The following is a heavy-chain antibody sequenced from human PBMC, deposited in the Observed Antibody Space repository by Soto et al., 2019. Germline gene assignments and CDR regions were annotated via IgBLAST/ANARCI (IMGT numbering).Heavy chain of an antibody. CDR1: GGSISSSSYY. D-gene: IGHD2-21*02. V-gene: IGHV4-39*01. CDR3: ARHALNPYCGGDCYPGAISC. CDR2: IYYSGST. Sequence: PSETLSLTCTVSGGSISSSSYYWGWIRQPPGKGLEWIGSIYYSGSTYYNPPLKSRVTISVDTSKNQFSLKLSSVTAADTAVYYCARHALNPYCGGDCYPGAISCWGQGTLVTVSS. J-gene: IGHJ4*02.